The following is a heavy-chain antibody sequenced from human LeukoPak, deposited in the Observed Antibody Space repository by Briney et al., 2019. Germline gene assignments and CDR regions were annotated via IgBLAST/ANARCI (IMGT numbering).Heavy chain of an antibody. J-gene: IGHJ4*02. D-gene: IGHD2-15*01. Sequence: SQTLSLTCAISGDSVSSNSAAWNWLRQSPSRGLEWLGRTYYRSKWYNDYAVSVNSRITIKPDTSKNQLSLQLNSVTPEDTAVYYCAREGAGYDYWGQGTLVTVPS. CDR1: GDSVSSNSAA. V-gene: IGHV6-1*01. CDR2: TYYRSKWYN. CDR3: AREGAGYDY.